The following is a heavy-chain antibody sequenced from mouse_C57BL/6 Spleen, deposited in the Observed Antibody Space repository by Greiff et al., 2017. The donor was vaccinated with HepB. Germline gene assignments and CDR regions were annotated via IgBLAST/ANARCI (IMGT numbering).Heavy chain of an antibody. CDR3: ARALDYYGSSYGYAMDY. D-gene: IGHD1-1*01. Sequence: VQLQQPGAELVKPGASVKMSCKASGYTFTSYWITWVKQRPGQGLEWIGDIYPGSGNTYYNEKFKGKATLTADKSSSTAYMELRSLTSEDSAVYFCARALDYYGSSYGYAMDYWGQGTSVTVSS. V-gene: IGHV1-55*01. CDR2: IYPGSGNT. J-gene: IGHJ4*01. CDR1: GYTFTSYW.